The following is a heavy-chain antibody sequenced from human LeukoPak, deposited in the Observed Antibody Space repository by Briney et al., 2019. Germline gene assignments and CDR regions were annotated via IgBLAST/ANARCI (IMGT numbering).Heavy chain of an antibody. Sequence: GGSLRLSCAASGFNFIDYWMDWVRQAPGKGLEWVGHIKSDGSAQYYVDSVKGRFSISRDNAENAVYLQMNSLRVEDTALYYCAKNNGWFHLAQWGQGTLVTVSS. CDR3: AKNNGWFHLAQ. CDR2: IKSDGSAQ. J-gene: IGHJ4*02. D-gene: IGHD6-19*01. V-gene: IGHV3-7*03. CDR1: GFNFIDYW.